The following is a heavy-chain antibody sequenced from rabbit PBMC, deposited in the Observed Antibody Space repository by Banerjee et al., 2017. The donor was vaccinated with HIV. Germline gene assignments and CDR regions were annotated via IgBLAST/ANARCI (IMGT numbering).Heavy chain of an antibody. CDR3: ARDLAGVTGWNFGL. CDR1: GFSFSSSYW. CDR2: IYAGSSGST. D-gene: IGHD4-1*01. Sequence: QEQLEESGGDLVKPEGSLTLTCTASGFSFSSSYWICWVRQAPGKGLEWIACIYAGSSGSTYYASWAKGRFTISKTSSTTVTLQMTSLTAADTATYFCARDLAGVTGWNFGLWGQGTLVTDS. V-gene: IGHV1S45*01. J-gene: IGHJ3*01.